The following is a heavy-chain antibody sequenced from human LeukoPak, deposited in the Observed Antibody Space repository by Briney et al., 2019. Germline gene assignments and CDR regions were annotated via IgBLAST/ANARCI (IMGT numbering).Heavy chain of an antibody. J-gene: IGHJ4*02. CDR1: GFTFSNAW. V-gene: IGHV3-15*01. CDR3: TTGSIAVAGTLDFDY. D-gene: IGHD6-19*01. CDR2: IKSKTDGGTT. Sequence: HPGGSLRLSCAASGFTFSNAWMSWLRQAPGKGLEWVGRIKSKTDGGTTDYAAPVKGRFTISRDDSKNTLYLQMNSLKTEDTAVYYCTTGSIAVAGTLDFDYWGQGTLVTVSS.